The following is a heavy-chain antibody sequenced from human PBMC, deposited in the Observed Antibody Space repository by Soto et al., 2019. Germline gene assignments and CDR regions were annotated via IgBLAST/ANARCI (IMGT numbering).Heavy chain of an antibody. D-gene: IGHD2-15*01. CDR2: IYYSGST. J-gene: IGHJ3*02. Sequence: AETLSLTCTVSGGSISSYYWSWIRQPPGKGLEWIGYIYYSGSTNYNPSLKSRVTISVDTSKNQFSLKLSSVTAADTAVYYCARTLSVVVAATPYDAFDIWGQGTMVTVSS. CDR1: GGSISSYY. V-gene: IGHV4-59*01. CDR3: ARTLSVVVAATPYDAFDI.